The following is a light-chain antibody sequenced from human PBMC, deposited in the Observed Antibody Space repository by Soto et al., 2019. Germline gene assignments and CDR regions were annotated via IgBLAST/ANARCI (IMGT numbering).Light chain of an antibody. Sequence: QSVKSHPRSVCWSPGQAVTISCTGTSSDVGGYNYVSWYQQHPGKAPKLMIYDVNKRPSGVPDRFSGSKSGNTASLTISGLQAEDEADHYCCSYAGSYTLVFGTGTKVAVL. V-gene: IGLV2-11*01. CDR2: DVN. CDR3: CSYAGSYTLV. J-gene: IGLJ1*01. CDR1: SSDVGGYNY.